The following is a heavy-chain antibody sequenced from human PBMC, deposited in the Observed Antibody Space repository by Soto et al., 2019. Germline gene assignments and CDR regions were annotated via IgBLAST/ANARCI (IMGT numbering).Heavy chain of an antibody. CDR2: ISWNSDTV. CDR3: AKAGGGGGCCGGCEH. J-gene: IGHJ4*02. Sequence: EVQLVESGGGLVQPGRSLRLSCAASGFTFDNYAMHWVRQAPGKGLEWVSGISWNSDTVGYADSVEGRFTISRDNAKSSVNLQMNGLRVEDTALYSCAKAGGGGGCCGGCEHWGQGILVTVSS. D-gene: IGHD3-16*01. CDR1: GFTFDNYA. V-gene: IGHV3-9*01.